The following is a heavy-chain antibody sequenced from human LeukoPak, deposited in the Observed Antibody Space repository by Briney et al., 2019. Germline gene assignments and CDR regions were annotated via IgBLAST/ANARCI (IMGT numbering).Heavy chain of an antibody. Sequence: SGGSLRLSCAASGFTFSSYAMSWVRQAPGKGLEWVSAISGSGGSTYYADSVKGRFTISRDNSKNTLYLQMNSLRAEDTAVYYCAKGLPTLRFLGWFDPWGQGTLSPSPQ. CDR2: ISGSGGST. J-gene: IGHJ5*02. D-gene: IGHD3-3*01. CDR1: GFTFSSYA. V-gene: IGHV3-23*01. CDR3: AKGLPTLRFLGWFDP.